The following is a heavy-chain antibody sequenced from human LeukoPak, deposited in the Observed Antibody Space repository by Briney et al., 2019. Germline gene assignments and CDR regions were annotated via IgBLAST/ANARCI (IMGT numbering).Heavy chain of an antibody. CDR1: GYTLTELS. J-gene: IGHJ4*02. V-gene: IGHV1-24*01. CDR3: AILLTSGSYYTPFFDY. D-gene: IGHD1-26*01. Sequence: ASVKVSCKVSGYTLTELSMHWVRQAPGKGLEWMGGFDPEDGEAIYAQKFQGRVTMTEDTSTDTAYMELSSLRSEDTAVYYCAILLTSGSYYTPFFDYWGQGTLVTVSS. CDR2: FDPEDGEA.